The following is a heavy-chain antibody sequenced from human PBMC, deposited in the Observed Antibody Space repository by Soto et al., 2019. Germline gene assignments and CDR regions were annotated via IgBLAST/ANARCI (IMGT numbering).Heavy chain of an antibody. V-gene: IGHV4-59*08. J-gene: IGHJ4*02. CDR1: GGSISSYY. CDR3: ARVGANCGGDCYRFAY. CDR2: IYYSVST. D-gene: IGHD2-21*02. Sequence: SETLSLTCTVSGGSISSYYWSWIRQPPGKGLEWIGYIYYSVSTNYNPSLKSRVTISVDTSKNQFSLKLSSVTAADTTVYYCARVGANCGGDCYRFAYCGQRTPVTVSS.